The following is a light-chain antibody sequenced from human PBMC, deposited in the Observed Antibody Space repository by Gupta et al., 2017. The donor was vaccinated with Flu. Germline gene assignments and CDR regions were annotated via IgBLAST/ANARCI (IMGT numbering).Light chain of an antibody. CDR2: EDN. CDR3: QSYEV. J-gene: IGLJ2*01. CDR1: SGSIASNY. V-gene: IGLV6-57*01. Sequence: NFMLTQPHSVSESPGKTVTLSCTRSSGSIASNYVQWYQQRPGTSPTTVIYEDNQRPSGVPDRFSGSIDSSSNSASLTISGLKTEDEADYYCQSYEVFGGGTKLTAL.